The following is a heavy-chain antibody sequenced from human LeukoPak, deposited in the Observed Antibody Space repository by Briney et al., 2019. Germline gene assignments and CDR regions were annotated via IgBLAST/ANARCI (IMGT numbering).Heavy chain of an antibody. CDR2: INRSSSYI. V-gene: IGHV3-21*01. J-gene: IGHJ4*02. D-gene: IGHD2-2*01. CDR3: ALCTATSSTSCYAVDY. Sequence: GGSLRLSCAASGFTFSTYSMNWVRQAPGKGLEWVACINRSSSYIYYADSVKGRFTISRDNAKNSLYLQMNSLRDKDTAVYDCALCTATSSTSCYAVDYWGQGTLVTVSS. CDR1: GFTFSTYS.